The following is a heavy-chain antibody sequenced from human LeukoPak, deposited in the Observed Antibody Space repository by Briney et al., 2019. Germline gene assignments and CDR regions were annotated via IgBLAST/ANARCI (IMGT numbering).Heavy chain of an antibody. D-gene: IGHD5-18*01. Sequence: SETLSLTCTVSGGSISTYFWSWIRQPPGKGLEWIGYIYYSGSTYYNPSLKSRVTISVDTSKNQFSLKLSSVTAADTAVYYCARTAMGPLDYWGQGTLVTVSS. CDR1: GGSISTYF. V-gene: IGHV4-30-4*01. CDR2: IYYSGST. J-gene: IGHJ4*02. CDR3: ARTAMGPLDY.